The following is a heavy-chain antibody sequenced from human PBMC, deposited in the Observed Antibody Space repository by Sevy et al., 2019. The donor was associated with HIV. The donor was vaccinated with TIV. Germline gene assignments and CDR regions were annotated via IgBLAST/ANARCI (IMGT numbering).Heavy chain of an antibody. V-gene: IGHV3-9*01. CDR2: FSWNSRNI. CDR1: GFPFNDHA. CDR3: AKDINRGCDGVNCYSYYYYFYGLDV. Sequence: GGSLRLSCAASGFPFNDHAMHWVRQVPGKGLEWVSGFSWNSRNIGYADPVKGRFNISRDNDRDIVYVEMNSLRPEDTAIYYCAKDINRGCDGVNCYSYYYYFYGLDVWGQGTTVTVSS. D-gene: IGHD2-21*01. J-gene: IGHJ6*02.